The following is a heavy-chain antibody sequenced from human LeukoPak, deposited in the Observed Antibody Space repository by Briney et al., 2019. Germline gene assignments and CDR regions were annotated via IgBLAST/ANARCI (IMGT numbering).Heavy chain of an antibody. CDR2: IDSDGTRT. V-gene: IGHV3-74*01. Sequence: GGSLRLSCAASGFAFSTYWMHWVRQAPGQGLVWVSRIDSDGTRTTYADSVKGRFTISRDNAKNTLYLQMNSLRAEDTAVYYCARSPNCGGDCSRGQGTLVTVSS. D-gene: IGHD2-21*02. J-gene: IGHJ4*02. CDR3: ARSPNCGGDCS. CDR1: GFAFSTYW.